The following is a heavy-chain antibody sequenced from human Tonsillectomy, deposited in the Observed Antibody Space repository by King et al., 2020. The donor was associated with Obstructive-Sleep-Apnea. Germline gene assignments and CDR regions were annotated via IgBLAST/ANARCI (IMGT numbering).Heavy chain of an antibody. Sequence: EVQLVESGGGLVQPGGSLRLSCAASGFTFSNYWMSWVRQAPGKGLECVANIKQDVYEKHYVDSVKGRSTISRDNAKNSLSLQLNSLRAEDAAVYYCARGLNYFDYWGQGTLVTVSS. CDR3: ARGLNYFDY. V-gene: IGHV3-7*04. CDR1: GFTFSNYW. J-gene: IGHJ4*02. CDR2: IKQDVYEK.